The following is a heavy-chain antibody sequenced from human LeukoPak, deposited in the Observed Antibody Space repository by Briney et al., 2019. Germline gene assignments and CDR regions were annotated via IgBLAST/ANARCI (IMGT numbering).Heavy chain of an antibody. CDR2: VSYDGSSE. CDR3: ARDRVLYFYYGMDV. CDR1: GFTFSSYG. J-gene: IGHJ6*02. Sequence: GGSLRLSCAASGFTFSSYGMHWVRQAPGKGLEWVAVVSYDGSSENYADSVKGRFTISRDNSKNTLYLQMNSLRAEDTAVYYCARDRVLYFYYGMDVWGQGTTVTVSS. V-gene: IGHV3-30*03. D-gene: IGHD2-21*01.